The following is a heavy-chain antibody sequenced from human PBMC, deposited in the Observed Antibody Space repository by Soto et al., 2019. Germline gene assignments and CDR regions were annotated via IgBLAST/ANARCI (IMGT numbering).Heavy chain of an antibody. D-gene: IGHD2-15*01. J-gene: IGHJ4*02. CDR2: MHHSGRT. V-gene: IGHV4-31*03. CDR3: ARWVEVSLDYFDS. CDR1: GAYMRNDYYY. Sequence: ASETLSLTCTVSGAYMRNDYYYWSWVRQNPGKDLEWIGHMHHSGRTHYNPSLKSRVAISVDTSKNQFSLYLNSVTAADTVVYYCARWVEVSLDYFDSWGQGTPVTVSS.